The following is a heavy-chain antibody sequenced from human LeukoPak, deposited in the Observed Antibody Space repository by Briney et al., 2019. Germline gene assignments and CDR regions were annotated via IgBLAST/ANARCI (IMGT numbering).Heavy chain of an antibody. Sequence: GGSLRLSCAASGFTFSSYAMSWVRQAPGQGLEWVSTISGSAIITYYADSVKGRFTISRDNSKNTLYLQMNSLRAEDTAVYYCAKEGQLWPVLDAFDIWGQGTMVTVSS. CDR2: ISGSAIIT. D-gene: IGHD5-18*01. CDR3: AKEGQLWPVLDAFDI. CDR1: GFTFSSYA. J-gene: IGHJ3*02. V-gene: IGHV3-23*01.